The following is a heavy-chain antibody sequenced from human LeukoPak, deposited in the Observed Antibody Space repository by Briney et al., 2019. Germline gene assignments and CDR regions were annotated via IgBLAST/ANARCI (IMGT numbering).Heavy chain of an antibody. CDR2: INHSGST. CDR1: GGSFSGYY. Sequence: PSETLSLTCAVYGGSFSGYYWSWIRQPPGKGLEWIGEINHSGSTNYNPSLKSRVTISVDTSKNQFSLKLSSVTAADTAVYYCARHPFHYYDSSGYHYPYYFDYWGQGTLVTVSS. J-gene: IGHJ4*02. V-gene: IGHV4-34*01. D-gene: IGHD3-22*01. CDR3: ARHPFHYYDSSGYHYPYYFDY.